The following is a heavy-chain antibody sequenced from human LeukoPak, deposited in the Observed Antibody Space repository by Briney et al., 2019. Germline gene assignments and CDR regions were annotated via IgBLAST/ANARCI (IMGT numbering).Heavy chain of an antibody. D-gene: IGHD2-2*01. Sequence: GGSLRLSCAASGFTVSDNDMNWVRQAPRQGLEWVSLIYPGGSTHYADSVKGRFTISRDNSKNTVYLQMHNLRAEDTAVYFCASRPVADRVWGQGTLVTVSS. CDR3: ASRPVADRV. CDR1: GFTVSDND. CDR2: IYPGGST. J-gene: IGHJ4*02. V-gene: IGHV3-53*01.